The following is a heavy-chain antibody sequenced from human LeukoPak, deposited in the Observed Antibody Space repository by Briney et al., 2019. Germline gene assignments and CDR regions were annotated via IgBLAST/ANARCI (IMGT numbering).Heavy chain of an antibody. D-gene: IGHD3-22*01. J-gene: IGHJ5*02. CDR3: ARDRGTSGYLP. CDR1: GFTFSSCS. V-gene: IGHV3-48*02. CDR2: ISSSSSTI. Sequence: GGSLRLSCAVSGFTFSSCSMNWVRQAPGKGLEWVSYISSSSSTIYYADSVKGRFTISRDNAKNSLYLQMSSLRDEDTAVYYCARDRGTSGYLPWGQGTLVTVSS.